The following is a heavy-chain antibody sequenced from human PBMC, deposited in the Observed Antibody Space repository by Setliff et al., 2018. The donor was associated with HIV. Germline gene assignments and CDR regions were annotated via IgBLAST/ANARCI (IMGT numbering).Heavy chain of an antibody. D-gene: IGHD3-10*01. V-gene: IGHV4-59*01. Sequence: PSETLSLTCIVSGGSFSSYFWSWIRQSPGKGLEGIGNIYDTGKINYNPSLKGRVTMSIDMSEDQFSLNLRSVTAADTATYYCARVLFGQSGSYKNYYFDYWGQGTLVTVSS. CDR2: IYDTGKI. J-gene: IGHJ4*02. CDR3: ARVLFGQSGSYKNYYFDY. CDR1: GGSFSSYF.